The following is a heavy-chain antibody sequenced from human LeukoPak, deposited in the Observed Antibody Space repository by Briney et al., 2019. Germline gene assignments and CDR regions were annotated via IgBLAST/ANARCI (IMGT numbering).Heavy chain of an antibody. Sequence: SETLSLTCTVSGGSISDYYWNWIRQPPGKGLEWIGYIYYTGSTNYNPSLKGRVTISIDTSKNQFSLKLTSVTAADTAVYYCARRVLASSGNFVGFDPWGQGTLVTVSS. CDR3: ARRVLASSGNFVGFDP. CDR2: IYYTGST. CDR1: GGSISDYY. J-gene: IGHJ5*02. V-gene: IGHV4-59*08. D-gene: IGHD3-10*01.